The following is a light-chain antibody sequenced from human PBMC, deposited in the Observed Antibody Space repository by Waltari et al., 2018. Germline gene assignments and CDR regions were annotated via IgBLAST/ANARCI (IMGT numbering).Light chain of an antibody. Sequence: SCRASQSVGRTLAWYQQKPGQAPRLLMYGASSSATGTPDRFSGSGSGTDFSLTISRLEPEDFAVYYCQHYVRLPATFGQGTKVEIK. J-gene: IGKJ1*01. CDR3: QHYVRLPAT. CDR2: GAS. CDR1: QSVGRT. V-gene: IGKV3-20*01.